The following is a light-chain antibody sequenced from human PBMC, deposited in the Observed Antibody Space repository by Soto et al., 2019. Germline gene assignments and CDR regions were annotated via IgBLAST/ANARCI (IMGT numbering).Light chain of an antibody. CDR3: SSYTSDWGV. V-gene: IGLV2-14*01. CDR2: EVR. J-gene: IGLJ1*01. Sequence: QSALTQPASVSGSVGQSITISCTGTSSDVGGYDFVSWYQHHPGKAPKLIIYEVRTRPSGVSDRFSGSKSGNTASLTIPGLQAEDEADYYCSSYTSDWGVFGTGTKVTVL. CDR1: SSDVGGYDF.